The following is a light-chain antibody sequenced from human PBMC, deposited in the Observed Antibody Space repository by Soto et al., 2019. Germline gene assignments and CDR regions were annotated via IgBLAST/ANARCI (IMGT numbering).Light chain of an antibody. V-gene: IGKV3-15*01. Sequence: EIVMTQSPATLSVSPGERATLSCRASQSVSSNLAWYQQKPGQAPRLLLYGASTRATGIPARFSGSGSGTEFTLTISSLPSEDFAVYYCQQYNNWPPEITFGQGTRLEIK. CDR3: QQYNNWPPEIT. J-gene: IGKJ5*01. CDR2: GAS. CDR1: QSVSSN.